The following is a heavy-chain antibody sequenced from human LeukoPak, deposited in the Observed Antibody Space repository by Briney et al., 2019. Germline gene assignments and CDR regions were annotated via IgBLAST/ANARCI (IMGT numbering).Heavy chain of an antibody. V-gene: IGHV3-48*03. Sequence: PGGSPRLSCAASGFTFSSYEMNWVRQAPGKGLEWVSYISSSGSTIYYADSVKGRFTISRDNAKNSLYLQMNSLRAEDTAVYYCAREGYFDWLLYFDYWGQGTLVTVSS. CDR3: AREGYFDWLLYFDY. CDR1: GFTFSSYE. CDR2: ISSSGSTI. D-gene: IGHD3-9*01. J-gene: IGHJ4*02.